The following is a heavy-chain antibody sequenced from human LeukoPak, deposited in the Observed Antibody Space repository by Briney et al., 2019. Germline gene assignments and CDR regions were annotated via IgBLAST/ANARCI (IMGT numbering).Heavy chain of an antibody. V-gene: IGHV3-53*01. CDR2: IYSDGTT. J-gene: IGHJ4*02. Sequence: GGSLRLSCAASGFTFSSYAMSWVRQAPGRGLDWVSVIYSDGTTYYADSVNGRFTISRDKSKNTLYLQMSSLRAEDTAVYYCARRAGAYSHPYDYWGQGTLVTVSS. D-gene: IGHD4/OR15-4a*01. CDR3: ARRAGAYSHPYDY. CDR1: GFTFSSYA.